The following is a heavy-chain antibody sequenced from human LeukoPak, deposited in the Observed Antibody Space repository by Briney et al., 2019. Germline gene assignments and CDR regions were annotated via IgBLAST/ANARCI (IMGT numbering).Heavy chain of an antibody. Sequence: GGSLRLSCAASGFTVSGKYMSWVRQAPGKGLEWISLIYSSGDTYYPDSVRGRFTISRDTSKNTLYLQMNSLRAEDTAVYYRARGPPTCSTNCYGYLDYWGQGTLVTVSS. D-gene: IGHD2-2*01. J-gene: IGHJ4*02. CDR2: IYSSGDT. CDR1: GFTVSGKY. V-gene: IGHV3-53*01. CDR3: ARGPPTCSTNCYGYLDY.